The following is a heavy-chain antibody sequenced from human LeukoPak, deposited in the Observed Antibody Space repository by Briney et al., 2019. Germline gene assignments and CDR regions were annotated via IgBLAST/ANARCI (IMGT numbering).Heavy chain of an antibody. J-gene: IGHJ6*03. V-gene: IGHV1-69*05. D-gene: IGHD4-17*01. Sequence: ASVKVSCKASGGTFSTYAISWVRQAPGQGLEWMGGLIPMFGATNYTQKFQGRLSITTGESTTTAYMELSSPRSHDTAVYFCAGGDPFNYYMDVWGKGTTVTV. CDR1: GGTFSTYA. CDR3: AGGDPFNYYMDV. CDR2: LIPMFGAT.